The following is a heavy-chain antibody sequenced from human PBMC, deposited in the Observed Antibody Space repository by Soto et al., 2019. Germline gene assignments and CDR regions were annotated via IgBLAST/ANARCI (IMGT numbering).Heavy chain of an antibody. J-gene: IGHJ6*02. V-gene: IGHV3-49*04. Sequence: GDFAGRRVRQTTGKGLEWVGFIRSKAYGGTTEYAASVKGRFTISRDDSKSIAYLQMNSLKTEDTAVYYCTRDHGIVGATDYSGMDVWGQGTTVTAP. CDR1: GDFA. CDR3: TRDHGIVGATDYSGMDV. CDR2: IRSKAYGGTT. D-gene: IGHD1-26*01.